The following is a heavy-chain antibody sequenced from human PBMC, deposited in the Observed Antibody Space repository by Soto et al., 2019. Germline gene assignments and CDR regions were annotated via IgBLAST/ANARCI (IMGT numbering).Heavy chain of an antibody. CDR3: ARLIGNSALDS. CDR1: GDSVSTNSAP. Sequence: VQLQQSGPGLVKPSQTLSLTCAISGDSVSTNSAPWDWIRRSASRSHEWLGRTYYRCKWFNDYVVCVKGGISINPDTSTNQFGLQLNSVPPDDTAVYYCARLIGNSALDSWGQGTLVTVSS. CDR2: TYYRCKWFN. V-gene: IGHV6-1*01. J-gene: IGHJ5*01. D-gene: IGHD2-8*01.